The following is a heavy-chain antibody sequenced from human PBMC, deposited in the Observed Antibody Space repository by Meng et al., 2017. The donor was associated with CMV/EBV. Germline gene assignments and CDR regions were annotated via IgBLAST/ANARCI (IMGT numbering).Heavy chain of an antibody. J-gene: IGHJ6*02. D-gene: IGHD2-2*01. V-gene: IGHV4-59*01. Sequence: GSLRLSCTVSGGSISSYYWSWIRQPPGKGLEWIGYIYYSGSTNYNPSLKSRVTISVDTSKNQFSLKLSSVTAADTAVYYCARSLVVGPAVQTYYYYYGMDVWGQGTTVTVSS. CDR2: IYYSGST. CDR3: ARSLVVGPAVQTYYYYYGMDV. CDR1: GGSISSYY.